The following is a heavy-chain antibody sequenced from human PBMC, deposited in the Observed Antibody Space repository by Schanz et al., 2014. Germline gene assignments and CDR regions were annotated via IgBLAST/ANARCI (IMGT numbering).Heavy chain of an antibody. J-gene: IGHJ3*01. V-gene: IGHV1-18*01. Sequence: QAQLVQSGAEVKKPGASVKVSCKASGYTFSSYGITWVRQAPGQGLEWMGWINVGNGNMKYSQKFQGRVTITRDTSASTAYMELSILRAEDTAVYFCATMWAYCTITTCHTLEPFDVWGQGTMVTVSS. CDR1: GYTFSSYG. CDR3: ATMWAYCTITTCHTLEPFDV. D-gene: IGHD2-2*01. CDR2: INVGNGNM.